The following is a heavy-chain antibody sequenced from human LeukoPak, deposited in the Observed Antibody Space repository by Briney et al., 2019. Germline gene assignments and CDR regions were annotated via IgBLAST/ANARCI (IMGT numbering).Heavy chain of an antibody. CDR2: IYYSGST. V-gene: IGHV4-39*07. CDR1: GGSISSSSYY. Sequence: SETLSLTCTVSGGSISSSSYYWGWIRQPPGKGLEWIGSIYYSGSTYYNPSLKSRVTISVDTSKNQFSLKLSSVTAADTAVYYCARGGSGWYAFDYWGQGTLVTVSS. D-gene: IGHD6-19*01. J-gene: IGHJ4*02. CDR3: ARGGSGWYAFDY.